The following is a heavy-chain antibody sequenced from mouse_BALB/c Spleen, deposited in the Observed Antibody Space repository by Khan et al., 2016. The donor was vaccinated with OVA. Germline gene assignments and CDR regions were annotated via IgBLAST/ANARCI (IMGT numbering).Heavy chain of an antibody. J-gene: IGHJ2*01. V-gene: IGHV3-2*02. CDR2: ISYSGST. CDR1: GYSITSGYG. D-gene: IGHD1-2*01. CDR3: ARTARIKY. Sequence: EVELVESGPGLVKPSQSLSLTCTVTGYSITSGYGWNWIRQFPGNKLEWMGYISYSGSTNYNPSLKSRISITRDTSKNQFFLQLNSVTTEDTATYYCARTARIKYWVQGTTLTVSS.